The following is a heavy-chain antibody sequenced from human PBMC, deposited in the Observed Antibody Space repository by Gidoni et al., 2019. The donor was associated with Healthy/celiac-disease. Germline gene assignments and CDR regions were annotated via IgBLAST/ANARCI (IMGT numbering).Heavy chain of an antibody. CDR3: AKEGREWSYFDY. D-gene: IGHD2-8*01. CDR1: GFTFSSYA. Sequence: EVQLLESGGGLVQPGGSLRLSCAASGFTFSSYAMSWVRQAPGKGVGGVSAISGSGGSTYYADSVKGRFTISRDNSKNTLYLQMNSLRAEDTAVYYCAKEGREWSYFDYWGQGTLVTVSS. V-gene: IGHV3-23*01. J-gene: IGHJ4*02. CDR2: ISGSGGST.